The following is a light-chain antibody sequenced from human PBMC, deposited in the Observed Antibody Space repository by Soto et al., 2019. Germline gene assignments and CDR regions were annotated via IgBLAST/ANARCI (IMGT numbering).Light chain of an antibody. CDR2: AAS. Sequence: DIQMTQSPSSLSASVGDRVTITCRSSQSISSYLNWYQQKPGKLPKLLVYAASTLQSGVPSRFSGSGSGTDFTLTISSLQPQDVATYYGQKYNSAPTWTFGQWTKGDIK. CDR1: QSISSY. J-gene: IGKJ1*01. V-gene: IGKV1-27*01. CDR3: QKYNSAPTWT.